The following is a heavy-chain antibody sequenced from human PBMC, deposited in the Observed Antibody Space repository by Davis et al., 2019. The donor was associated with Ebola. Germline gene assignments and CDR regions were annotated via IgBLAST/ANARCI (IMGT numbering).Heavy chain of an antibody. CDR1: GAAITSYY. V-gene: IGHV4-59*01. CDR2: VHYSGSS. Sequence: SETLSLTCTVSGAAITSYYWSWIRQPPGKGLEYIGYVHYSGSSNYNPNLKSRVTISVDTSKNQFSLKLSSVTAADTAVYYCARETHYYDSSGYYRVPLGYWGQGTLVTVSS. CDR3: ARETHYYDSSGYYRVPLGY. J-gene: IGHJ4*02. D-gene: IGHD3-22*01.